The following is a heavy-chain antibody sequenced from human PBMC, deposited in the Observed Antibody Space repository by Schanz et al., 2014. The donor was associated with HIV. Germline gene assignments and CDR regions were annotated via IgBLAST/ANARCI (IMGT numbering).Heavy chain of an antibody. CDR2: IIPIFGTS. D-gene: IGHD6-19*01. CDR1: GYTFSRSA. J-gene: IGHJ6*02. Sequence: QVQLVQSGTEVAQPGASVKVSCKASGYTFSRSAITWVRQAPGQGLEWVGGIIPIFGTSHYAQKFQGRVTITADESTTTTYMQLSSLRSEDTAMYYCAREMYRSGWDISYGMDVWGQGTTVTVSS. CDR3: AREMYRSGWDISYGMDV. V-gene: IGHV1-69*13.